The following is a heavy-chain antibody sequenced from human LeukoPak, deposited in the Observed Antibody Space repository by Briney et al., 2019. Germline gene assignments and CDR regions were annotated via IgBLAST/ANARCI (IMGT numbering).Heavy chain of an antibody. J-gene: IGHJ6*03. V-gene: IGHV7-81*01. CDR2: FNTYTGNP. Sequence: ASVTVSFKASGYSFTTYGMNWVPQPPGQGLDWMGWFNTYTGNPTYPQGFTGRFVFSMDTSASIAYMQISRLKAEDMAMYYLLLWFGETPDYYYMDVWGKGTTVTVSS. D-gene: IGHD3-10*01. CDR1: GYSFTTYG. CDR3: LLWFGETPDYYYMDV.